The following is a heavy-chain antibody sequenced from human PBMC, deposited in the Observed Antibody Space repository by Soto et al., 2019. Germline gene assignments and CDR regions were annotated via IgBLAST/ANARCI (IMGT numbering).Heavy chain of an antibody. CDR3: ARGDIVATYYYYGMDV. J-gene: IGHJ6*02. CDR2: IYYSGST. D-gene: IGHD5-12*01. Sequence: SETLSLTCTVSGGSVSSGSYYWSWIRQPPGKGLEWIGYIYYSGSTNYNPSLKSRVTISVDTSKNQFSLKLSSVTAADTAVYYCARGDIVATYYYYGMDVWGQGTTVTVSS. V-gene: IGHV4-61*01. CDR1: GGSVSSGSYY.